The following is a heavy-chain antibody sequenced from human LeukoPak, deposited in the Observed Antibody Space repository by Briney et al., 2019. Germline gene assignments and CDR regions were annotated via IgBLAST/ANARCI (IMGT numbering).Heavy chain of an antibody. CDR3: ASAMIVISAEYFQH. Sequence: VKVSCKVSGYTFTDYYMHWVQQAPGKGLEWMGLVDPEDGETIYAEKFQGRVTITADTSTDTAYMELSSLRSEDTAVYYCASAMIVISAEYFQHWGQGTLVTVSS. CDR2: VDPEDGET. J-gene: IGHJ1*01. D-gene: IGHD3-22*01. CDR1: GYTFTDYY. V-gene: IGHV1-69-2*01.